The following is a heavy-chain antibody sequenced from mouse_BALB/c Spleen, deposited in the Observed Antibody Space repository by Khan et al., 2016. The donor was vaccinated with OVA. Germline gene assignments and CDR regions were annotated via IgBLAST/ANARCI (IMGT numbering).Heavy chain of an antibody. D-gene: IGHD3-3*01. J-gene: IGHJ1*01. CDR3: ARGWDWYFDV. CDR1: GFTFSNYW. V-gene: IGHV6-6*02. Sequence: EVQLVESGGGLVQPGGSIKLSCVASGFTFSNYWMNWVRQSPEKGFEWVAEIRLKSNIYATHYAESVRGRFTISRDDSRSSVYLQMNNLGAEDTGIYYCARGWDWYFDVWGAGTTVTVSS. CDR2: IRLKSNIYAT.